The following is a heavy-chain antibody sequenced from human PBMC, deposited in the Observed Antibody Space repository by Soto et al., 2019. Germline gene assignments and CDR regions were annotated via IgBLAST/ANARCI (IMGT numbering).Heavy chain of an antibody. J-gene: IGHJ4*02. CDR3: ARLDGDYTIDF. V-gene: IGHV4-34*01. CDR2: INHSGST. D-gene: IGHD4-17*01. CDR1: GGSFSGYY. Sequence: PSETLSLTCAVYGGSFSGYYWSWIRQPPGKGLEWIGEINHSGSTNYNPSLKSRVTISVDTSKNQFSLKLSSVTAADTAVYYCARLDGDYTIDFWGQGTLVTVSS.